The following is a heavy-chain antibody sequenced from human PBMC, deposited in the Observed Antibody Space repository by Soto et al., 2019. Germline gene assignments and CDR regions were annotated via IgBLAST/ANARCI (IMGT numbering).Heavy chain of an antibody. CDR3: ARGVLP. J-gene: IGHJ5*02. CDR2: IYYTGGT. V-gene: IGHV4-31*01. Sequence: QVQLQESGPGLVKPSQTLSLTCTVSGGSISSGGYYWSWIRQHPGKGPEWIGYIYYTGGTHYTTXLXNXXTISGDTSKNPCSLNLSSLTAADTDVYYWARGVLPWGQGTLVTVSS. CDR1: GGSISSGGYY.